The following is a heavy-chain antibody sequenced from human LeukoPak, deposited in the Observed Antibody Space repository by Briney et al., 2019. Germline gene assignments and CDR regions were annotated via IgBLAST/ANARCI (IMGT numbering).Heavy chain of an antibody. CDR2: IIPIFGTA. CDR3: ARGVGATFANFDY. J-gene: IGHJ4*02. CDR1: GGTFSSYA. V-gene: IGHV1-69*05. D-gene: IGHD1-26*01. Sequence: ASVKVSCKASGGTFSSYAISWVRQAPGQGLEWMGGIIPIFGTANYAQKFQGRVTITTDESTSTAYMELSSLRSEDTAVYYCARGVGATFANFDYRGQGTLVTVSS.